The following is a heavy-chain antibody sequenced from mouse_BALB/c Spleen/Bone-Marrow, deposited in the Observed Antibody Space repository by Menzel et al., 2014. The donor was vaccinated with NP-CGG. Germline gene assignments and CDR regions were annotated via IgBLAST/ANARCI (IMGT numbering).Heavy chain of an antibody. D-gene: IGHD2-2*01. V-gene: IGHV5-9-1*01. CDR2: ISSGGSYT. CDR3: ARGGGYDWYFDV. CDR1: GFTFSSYA. Sequence: EVMLVESGGGLVKPGGSLKLSCAASGFTFSSYAMSWVRQTPEKRLEWVATISSGGSYTYYPDSVKGRFTISRDNAKNTLYLQMSGLRSEDTAMYYCARGGGYDWYFDVWGAGTTVTVSS. J-gene: IGHJ1*01.